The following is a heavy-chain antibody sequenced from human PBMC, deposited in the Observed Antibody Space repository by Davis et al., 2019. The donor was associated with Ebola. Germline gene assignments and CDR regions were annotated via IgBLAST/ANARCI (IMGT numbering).Heavy chain of an antibody. V-gene: IGHV7-4-1*02. Sequence: ASVKVSCKASGYTFTSYAMNWVRQAPGQGLEWMGWINTNTGNPTYAQGFTGRFVFSLDTSVSTAYLQISSLKAEDTAAYYCARGKAVGRPNWFDPWGQGTLVTVSS. CDR2: INTNTGNP. D-gene: IGHD6-19*01. J-gene: IGHJ5*02. CDR1: GYTFTSYA. CDR3: ARGKAVGRPNWFDP.